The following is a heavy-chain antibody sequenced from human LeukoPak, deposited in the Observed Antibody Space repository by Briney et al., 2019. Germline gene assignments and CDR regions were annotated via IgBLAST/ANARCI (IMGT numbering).Heavy chain of an antibody. CDR2: ISGGST. CDR3: VKDSSSGHYFTDVFDV. V-gene: IGHV3-38-3*01. CDR1: GFTVSSNE. Sequence: PGGSLRLSCAASGFTVSSNEMSWVRQAPGKGLEWVSSISGGSTYYADSRKGRFTISRDNSKNSLHLQMDSLRVEDTALYYCVKDSSSGHYFTDVFDVWGQGTMVTVSS. J-gene: IGHJ3*01. D-gene: IGHD3-22*01.